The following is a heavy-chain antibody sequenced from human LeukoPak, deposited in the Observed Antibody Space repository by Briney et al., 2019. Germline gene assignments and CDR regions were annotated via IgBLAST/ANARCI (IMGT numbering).Heavy chain of an antibody. J-gene: IGHJ4*02. D-gene: IGHD3-10*01. CDR2: INPNSGGT. CDR3: ATEGDYSASGSHY. Sequence: ASVKVSCKASGYTFTGYYMHWVRQAPGQGLEWMGWINPNSGGTKYAQKFQGRVTMTEDTSTDTAYMELSSLRSEDTAAYYCATEGDYSASGSHYWGQGTLVTVSS. V-gene: IGHV1-2*02. CDR1: GYTFTGYY.